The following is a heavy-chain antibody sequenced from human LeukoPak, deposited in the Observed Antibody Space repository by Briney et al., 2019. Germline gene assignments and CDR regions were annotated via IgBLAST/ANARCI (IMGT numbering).Heavy chain of an antibody. D-gene: IGHD6-13*01. Sequence: SETLSLTCAVYGGSFSGYYWSWIRQPPGKGLEWIGEINHSGSTNYNPSLKSRVTISVDTSKSQFSLKLSSVTAADTAVYYCARGVSSWEYYFDYWGQGTLVTVSS. CDR1: GGSFSGYY. V-gene: IGHV4-34*01. J-gene: IGHJ4*02. CDR3: ARGVSSWEYYFDY. CDR2: INHSGST.